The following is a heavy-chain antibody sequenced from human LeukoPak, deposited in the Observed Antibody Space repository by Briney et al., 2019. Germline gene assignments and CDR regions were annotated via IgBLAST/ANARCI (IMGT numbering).Heavy chain of an antibody. CDR3: ARESERITIPQYYFDY. V-gene: IGHV1-69*04. CDR1: GGTFSSYA. Sequence: EASVKVSCKASGGTFSSYAISWVRQAPGQGLEWMGRIIPIFGIANYAQKFQGRVTITADKSTSTAYMELSSLRSEDTAVYYCARESERITIPQYYFDYWGQGTLVTVSS. CDR2: IIPIFGIA. D-gene: IGHD3-10*01. J-gene: IGHJ4*02.